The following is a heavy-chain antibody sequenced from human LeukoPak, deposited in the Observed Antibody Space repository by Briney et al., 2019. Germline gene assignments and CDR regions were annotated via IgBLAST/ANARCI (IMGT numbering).Heavy chain of an antibody. CDR3: ARDPLYYDILSDDS. CDR1: GFTFSDYY. CDR2: ISGRGETI. J-gene: IGHJ5*01. Sequence: PGGSLRLSCAASGFTFSDYYMGWIRQAPGKRLEWVSYISGRGETIYYADSVRGRFTVSRDNVKNSLFLQMISLRAEDTAVYYCARDPLYYDILSDDSWGQGTLVIVSS. D-gene: IGHD3-9*01. V-gene: IGHV3-11*01.